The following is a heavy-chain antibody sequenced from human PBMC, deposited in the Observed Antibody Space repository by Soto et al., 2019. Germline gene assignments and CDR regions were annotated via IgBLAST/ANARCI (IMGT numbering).Heavy chain of an antibody. CDR1: GCSFGSYA. J-gene: IGHJ4*02. CDR2: ISGSDGKT. D-gene: IGHD2-15*01. V-gene: IGHV3-23*01. Sequence: WGSLRLSCAASGCSFGSYALSWVRQAPGKGLEWVSTISGSDGKTFYADSVKGRFSISRDTSQSTLYLQMNSLRADDTAMYYCGRWSYLDYWGQGTRVTVSS. CDR3: GRWSYLDY.